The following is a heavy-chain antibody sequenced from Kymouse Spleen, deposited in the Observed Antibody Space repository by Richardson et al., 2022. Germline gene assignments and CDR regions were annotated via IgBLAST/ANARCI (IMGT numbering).Heavy chain of an antibody. CDR2: INHSGST. CDR3: ARGGNWNYSIDY. V-gene: IGHV4-34*01. Sequence: QVQLQQWGAGLLKPSETLSLTCAVYGGSFSGYYWSWIRQPPGKGLEWIGEINHSGSTNYNPSLKSRVTISVDTSKNQFSLKLSSVTAADTAVYYCARGGNWNYSIDYWGQGTLVTVSS. J-gene: IGHJ4*02. D-gene: IGHD1-7*01. CDR1: GGSFSGYY.